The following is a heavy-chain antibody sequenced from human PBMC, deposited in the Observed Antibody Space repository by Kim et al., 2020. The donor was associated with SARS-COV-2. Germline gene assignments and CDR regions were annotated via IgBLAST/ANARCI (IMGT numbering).Heavy chain of an antibody. CDR2: IYHSGST. D-gene: IGHD3-22*01. V-gene: IGHV4-31*03. Sequence: SETLSLTCTVSGGSISSGGYSWSWIRQHPGKGLEWIGYIYHSGSTYYNPSLKSRVTISVDTSKNQFSLKLSSVTAADTAVYYCARARTTLIIVVTHFYY. J-gene: IGHJ6*01. CDR1: GGSISSGGYS. CDR3: ARARTTLIIVVTHFYY.